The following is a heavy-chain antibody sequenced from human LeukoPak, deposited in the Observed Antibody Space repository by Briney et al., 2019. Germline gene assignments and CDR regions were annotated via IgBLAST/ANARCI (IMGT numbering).Heavy chain of an antibody. CDR2: IYSGGSA. Sequence: GGSLRLSCAASGFTVSTNYMSWVRQAPGKGLEWVSVIYSGGSAYYADSVKGRFTISRDNSKNTLYLQMNSLRAEDTAVYYCARGRGTYYFDYWGQGTLVTVSS. V-gene: IGHV3-53*01. J-gene: IGHJ4*02. D-gene: IGHD3-10*01. CDR1: GFTVSTNY. CDR3: ARGRGTYYFDY.